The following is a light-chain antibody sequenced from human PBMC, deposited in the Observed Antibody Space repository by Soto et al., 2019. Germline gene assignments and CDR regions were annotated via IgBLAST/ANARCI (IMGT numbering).Light chain of an antibody. CDR1: SSDVGGYNY. Sequence: QSALTQPASVSGSPGQSITISCTGTSSDVGGYNYVSWYQQHPGKAPKLMIYEVSNRPSGVSNRFSGSKSGNTASLTISGLPAEDEADYSCRLYNSSRTYVFRTGTKVT. V-gene: IGLV2-14*01. CDR3: RLYNSSRTYV. CDR2: EVS. J-gene: IGLJ1*01.